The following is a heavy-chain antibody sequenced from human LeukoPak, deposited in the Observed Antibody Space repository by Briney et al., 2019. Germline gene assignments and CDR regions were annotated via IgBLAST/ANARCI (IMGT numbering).Heavy chain of an antibody. D-gene: IGHD2-15*01. CDR3: ARDLGYCSGGSCYSSGFDY. J-gene: IGHJ4*02. V-gene: IGHV3-11*06. Sequence: PGGSLRLSCAASGFTFSDYYMSWIRQAPGKGLEWVSYISSSSSYTNYADSVKGRFTLSRYNPKNSLYLQMYSLRAEDTAVYYCARDLGYCSGGSCYSSGFDYWGQGTLVTVSS. CDR1: GFTFSDYY. CDR2: ISSSSSYT.